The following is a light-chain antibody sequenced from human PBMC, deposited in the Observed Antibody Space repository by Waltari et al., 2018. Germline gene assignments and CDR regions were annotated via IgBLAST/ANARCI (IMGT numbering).Light chain of an antibody. Sequence: DIVLTQSPDSLAVSLGERATIDCWSSQSLFFGASGKNYLAWYQQKPGQPPKVRIYWASTREAGVPERISGGGSGAHFTLTVDSLQAEGVAVYYCQQYSSSPITFGQGTRLEI. CDR3: QQYSSSPIT. CDR2: WAS. V-gene: IGKV4-1*01. CDR1: QSLFFGASGKNY. J-gene: IGKJ5*01.